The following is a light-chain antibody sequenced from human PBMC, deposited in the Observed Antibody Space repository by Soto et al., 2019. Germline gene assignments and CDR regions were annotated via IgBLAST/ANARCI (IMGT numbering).Light chain of an antibody. J-gene: IGLJ1*01. Sequence: QSALGQPPSASGTPGQTVIISCSGSRSDIGSNFVNRYQHLPGTAPKLLIYNSNQRPSGVPDRFSGSKSGTSASLAISGLQSEDEADYYCAAWDDSLTGPVFGTGTKVTVL. CDR1: RSDIGSNF. V-gene: IGLV1-44*01. CDR3: AAWDDSLTGPV. CDR2: NSN.